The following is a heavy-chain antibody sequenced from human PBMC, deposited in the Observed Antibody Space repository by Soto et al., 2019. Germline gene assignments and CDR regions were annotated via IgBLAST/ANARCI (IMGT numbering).Heavy chain of an antibody. J-gene: IGHJ3*02. Sequence: QVQLVESGGGVVQPGRSLRLSCAASGFTFSSYGMHWVRQAPGKGLEWVAVISYDGSNKYYADSVKGRFTISRDNSKNTLYLQMNSLRAEDTAVYYSAASLGPGAFDIWGQGTMVTVSS. CDR2: ISYDGSNK. CDR1: GFTFSSYG. CDR3: AASLGPGAFDI. V-gene: IGHV3-30*03.